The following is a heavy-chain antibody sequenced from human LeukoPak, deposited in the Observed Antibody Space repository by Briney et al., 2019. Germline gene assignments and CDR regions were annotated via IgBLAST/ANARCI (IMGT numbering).Heavy chain of an antibody. D-gene: IGHD5-18*01. J-gene: IGHJ4*02. CDR2: TSGSGGST. Sequence: GGSLRLSCAASGFTFSSYGMSWVRQAPGKGLEWVSATSGSGGSTYYADSVKGRFTISRDNSKNTLYLQMNSLRAEDTAVYYCAREDGYSYGLFFGIILDYWGQGTLVTVSS. CDR1: GFTFSSYG. CDR3: AREDGYSYGLFFGIILDY. V-gene: IGHV3-23*01.